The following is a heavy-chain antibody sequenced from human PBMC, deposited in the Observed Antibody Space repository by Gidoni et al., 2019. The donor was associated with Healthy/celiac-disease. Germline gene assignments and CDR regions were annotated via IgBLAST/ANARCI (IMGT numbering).Heavy chain of an antibody. D-gene: IGHD3-16*01. CDR2: IRSKAYGGTT. CDR1: GFTFGDYA. Sequence: EVQLVESGGGLVQPGRSLRLSCTASGFTFGDYAMSWVRQAPGKGLEWVGFIRSKAYGGTTEYAASVKGRFTISRDDSKSIAYLQMNSLKTEDTAVYYCTSHVWGSRGDYWGQGTLVTVSS. J-gene: IGHJ4*02. V-gene: IGHV3-49*04. CDR3: TSHVWGSRGDY.